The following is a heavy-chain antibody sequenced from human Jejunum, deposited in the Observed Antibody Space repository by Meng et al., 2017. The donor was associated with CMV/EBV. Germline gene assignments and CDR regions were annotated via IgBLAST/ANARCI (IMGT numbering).Heavy chain of an antibody. CDR2: IEYDGSDK. CDR1: GFTFSSDG. V-gene: IGHV3-30*02. CDR3: AKDVDH. J-gene: IGHJ4*02. Sequence: QGERVESGGGVVQPGGSLGLSWTASGFTFSSDGMHWVRQAPGRGPEWVAFIEYDGSDKYYADSMKGRFTISRDNSKNTMYLQMTSLKAEDTALYYCAKDVDHWGQGTLVTVSS.